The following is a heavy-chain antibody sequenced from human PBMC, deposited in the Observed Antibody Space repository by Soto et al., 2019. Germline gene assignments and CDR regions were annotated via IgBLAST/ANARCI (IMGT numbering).Heavy chain of an antibody. D-gene: IGHD5-18*01. V-gene: IGHV3-30*18. CDR2: ISYDGSIK. CDR3: ANSEYSRYKNIDV. CDR1: GFTFRGYG. Sequence: GGSLGLSCAASGFTFRGYGMHWVRPAPGRGLEWVALISYDGSIKYYADSVRGRFTISRDNSKNTLYLQMNSLRAEDTAVYYCANSEYSRYKNIDVWGQGTTVTVSS. J-gene: IGHJ6*02.